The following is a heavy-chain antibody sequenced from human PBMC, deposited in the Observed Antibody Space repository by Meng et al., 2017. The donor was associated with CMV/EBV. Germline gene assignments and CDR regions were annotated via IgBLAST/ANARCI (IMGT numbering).Heavy chain of an antibody. D-gene: IGHD3-10*01. Sequence: QRQLQESGPGLVKPSETLSLTCTGSGGSIRSSSYYWGWIRQPPGKGLEWIGSIYYSGSTYYNPSLKSRVTISVDTSKNQFSLKLSSVTAADTAVYYCVTWLWFGELSGYYFDYWGQGTLVTVSS. CDR2: IYYSGST. V-gene: IGHV4-39*07. CDR1: GGSIRSSSYY. J-gene: IGHJ4*02. CDR3: VTWLWFGELSGYYFDY.